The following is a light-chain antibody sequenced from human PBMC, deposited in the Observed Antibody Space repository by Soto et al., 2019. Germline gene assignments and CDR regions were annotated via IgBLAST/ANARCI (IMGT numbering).Light chain of an antibody. CDR1: QDISNY. Sequence: DIQMTQSPSSLSASVGDRVTITCQASQDISNYLNWYQQKPGKAPKPLIYDASNLETGVPPRFSLSGSVTDSTFTISTLQPEDIATYDCQQYDNCPRSITFGQGTRLEIK. J-gene: IGKJ5*01. CDR2: DAS. V-gene: IGKV1-33*01. CDR3: QQYDNCPRSIT.